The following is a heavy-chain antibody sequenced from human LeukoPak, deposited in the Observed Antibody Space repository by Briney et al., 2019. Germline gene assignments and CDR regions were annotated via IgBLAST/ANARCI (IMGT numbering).Heavy chain of an antibody. J-gene: IGHJ4*02. Sequence: PGGSLRLSCAASGFTFSDYTMHWARLAPGKRLEYVSAITANGGSKYHADSVRARFTVSRDNAKNSLYLQMNSLRAEDTAVYYCARVLLLWFGEPWGQGTLVTVSS. D-gene: IGHD3-10*01. CDR1: GFTFSDYT. CDR3: ARVLLLWFGEP. CDR2: ITANGGSK. V-gene: IGHV3-64*02.